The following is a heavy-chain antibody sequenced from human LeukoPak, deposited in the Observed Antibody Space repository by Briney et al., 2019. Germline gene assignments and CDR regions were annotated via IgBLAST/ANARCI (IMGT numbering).Heavy chain of an antibody. CDR1: GFTFSSYA. CDR2: ISGSGGST. D-gene: IGHD6-13*01. V-gene: IGHV3-23*01. Sequence: PGGSLRLSCAASGFTFSSYAMSWVRQAPGKGLEWVSAISGSGGSTYYADSVKGRFTISRDNSKNTLYLQMNSLRAEDTAVYYCAKDLRGWQQQGPFDYWGQGTLVTVSS. J-gene: IGHJ4*02. CDR3: AKDLRGWQQQGPFDY.